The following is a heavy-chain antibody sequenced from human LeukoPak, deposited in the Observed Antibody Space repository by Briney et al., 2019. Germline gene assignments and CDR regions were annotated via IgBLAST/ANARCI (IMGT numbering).Heavy chain of an antibody. Sequence: GGSLRLSCVASGFTFSSCAMIWVRQTPGKGLEWVSVISGTGGTTYDADSVKGRFTISRDNSKNTLYLQMNSLRAEDTALYYCAELATTGTNYWGQGTLVTVSS. CDR2: ISGTGGTT. CDR3: AELATTGTNY. D-gene: IGHD6-13*01. CDR1: GFTFSSCA. V-gene: IGHV3-23*01. J-gene: IGHJ4*02.